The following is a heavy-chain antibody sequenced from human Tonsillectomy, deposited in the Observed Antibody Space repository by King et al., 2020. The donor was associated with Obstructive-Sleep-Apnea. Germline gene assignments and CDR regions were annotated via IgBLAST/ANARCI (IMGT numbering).Heavy chain of an antibody. CDR1: GFTFSSYD. CDR2: IGTAGDT. D-gene: IGHD3-10*01. V-gene: IGHV3-13*01. J-gene: IGHJ4*02. Sequence: VQLVESGGGLVQPGGSLRLSCAASGFTFSSYDMHWVRHATGKGLEWVSAIGTAGDTYYPGSVKGRFTISRENAKNSLYLQMNSLRAGDTAVYYCARGTYYYGSGSYSFDYWGQGTLVTVSS. CDR3: ARGTYYYGSGSYSFDY.